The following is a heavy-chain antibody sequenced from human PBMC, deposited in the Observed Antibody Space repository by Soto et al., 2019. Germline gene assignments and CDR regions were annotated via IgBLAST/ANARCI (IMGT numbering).Heavy chain of an antibody. V-gene: IGHV4-4*02. CDR3: AGGLGEEVDY. CDR2: IYHSGST. Sequence: QVQLQESGPGLVKTSGTLSLTCAVSGGSINSSTWWSWVRQPPGKGLDWIGEIYHSGSTNYNPSLKSRVTISVDNSKNQFSMKVTSVNAADTAVYYCAGGLGEEVDYWGQGTLVTVSS. CDR1: GGSINSSTW. J-gene: IGHJ4*02. D-gene: IGHD3-16*01.